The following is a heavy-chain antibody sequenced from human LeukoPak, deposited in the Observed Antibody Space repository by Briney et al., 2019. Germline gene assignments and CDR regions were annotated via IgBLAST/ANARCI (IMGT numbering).Heavy chain of an antibody. CDR3: ARPSSLMDAFDI. J-gene: IGHJ3*02. D-gene: IGHD3-9*01. CDR2: MNPNSGNT. V-gene: IGHV1-8*03. Sequence: VASVKVSCKASGYAFTSYDINWVRQATGQGLEWMGWMNPNSGNTGYAQKFQGRVTITRNTSISTAYMELSSLRSEDTAVYYCARPSSLMDAFDIWGQGTMVTVSS. CDR1: GYAFTSYD.